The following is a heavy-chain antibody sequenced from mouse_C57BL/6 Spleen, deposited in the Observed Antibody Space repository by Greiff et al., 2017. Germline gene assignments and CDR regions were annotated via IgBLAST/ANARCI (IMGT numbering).Heavy chain of an antibody. CDR2: ISSGSSTI. J-gene: IGHJ2*01. CDR1: GFTFSDYG. CDR3: ARGEYGPFDY. D-gene: IGHD2-10*02. Sequence: EVKVVESGGGLVKPGGSLKLSCAASGFTFSDYGMHWVRQAPEKGLEWVAYISSGSSTIYYADTVKGRFTISRDNAKNTLFLQMTSLRSEDTAMYYCARGEYGPFDYWGQGTTLTVSS. V-gene: IGHV5-17*01.